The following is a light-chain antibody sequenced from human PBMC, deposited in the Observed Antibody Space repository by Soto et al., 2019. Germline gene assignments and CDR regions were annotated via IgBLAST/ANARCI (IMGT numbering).Light chain of an antibody. CDR1: QSVSSSY. J-gene: IGKJ3*01. Sequence: PGERVTLSCRASQSVSSSYLTWYQQKPGQAPRLLIYGASTRATSIPARFSGSGSXTDFTLTISSLQPEDFAVYYCQQDYTRFTFGPGTKVDIK. V-gene: IGKV3D-7*01. CDR2: GAS. CDR3: QQDYTRFT.